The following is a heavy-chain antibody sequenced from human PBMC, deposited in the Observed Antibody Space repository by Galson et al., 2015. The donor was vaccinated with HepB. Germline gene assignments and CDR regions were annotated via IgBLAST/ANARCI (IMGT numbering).Heavy chain of an antibody. J-gene: IGHJ4*02. D-gene: IGHD3-10*01. V-gene: IGHV4-31*03. CDR3: AIEVIYGSGSYYYFDY. Sequence: TLSLTCTVSGGSISSGGYYCSWIRQHPGKGLEWIGYIYYSGSTYYNPSLKSRVTISVDTSKNQFSLKLSSVTAADTAVYYCAIEVIYGSGSYYYFDYWVQGTLVTVSS. CDR1: GGSISSGGYY. CDR2: IYYSGST.